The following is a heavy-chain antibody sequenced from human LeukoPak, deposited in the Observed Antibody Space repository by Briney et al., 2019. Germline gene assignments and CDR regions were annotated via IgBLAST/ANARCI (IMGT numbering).Heavy chain of an antibody. CDR1: GYSISSGYY. V-gene: IGHV4-38-2*02. CDR2: IYHSGST. J-gene: IGHJ6*04. CDR3: ARDGHSSGWYVASYYYYGMDV. Sequence: SETLSLTCAVSGYSISSGYYWGWIRPPPGKGLEWIGSIYHSGSTYYNPSLKSRVTISVDTSKNQFSLKLSSVTAADTAVYYCARDGHSSGWYVASYYYYGMDVWGKGTTVTVSS. D-gene: IGHD6-19*01.